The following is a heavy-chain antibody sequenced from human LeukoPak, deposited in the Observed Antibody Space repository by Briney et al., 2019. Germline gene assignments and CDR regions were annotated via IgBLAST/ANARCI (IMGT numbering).Heavy chain of an antibody. CDR2: IYYSGST. CDR3: ARGVVPAAQNYYFDY. CDR1: GGSISSGGYY. D-gene: IGHD2-2*01. Sequence: SETLSVTCTVSGGSISSGGYYWSWIRQHPGKGLEWIGYIYYSGSTYYNPSLKSRVTISVDTSKNQFSLKLSSVTAADTAVYYCARGVVPAAQNYYFDYWGQGTLVTVSS. V-gene: IGHV4-31*03. J-gene: IGHJ4*02.